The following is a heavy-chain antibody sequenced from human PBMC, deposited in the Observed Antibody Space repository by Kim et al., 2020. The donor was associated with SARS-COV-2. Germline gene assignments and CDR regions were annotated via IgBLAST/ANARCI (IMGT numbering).Heavy chain of an antibody. CDR1: GGSISSSSYY. CDR2: IYYSGST. V-gene: IGHV4-39*01. J-gene: IGHJ5*02. Sequence: SETLSLTCTVSGGSISSSSYYWGWIRQPPGKGLEWIGSIYYSGSTYYNPSLKSRVTISVDTSKNQFSLKLSSVTAADTAVYYCARQEGYSYGSLAWFDP. D-gene: IGHD5-18*01. CDR3: ARQEGYSYGSLAWFDP.